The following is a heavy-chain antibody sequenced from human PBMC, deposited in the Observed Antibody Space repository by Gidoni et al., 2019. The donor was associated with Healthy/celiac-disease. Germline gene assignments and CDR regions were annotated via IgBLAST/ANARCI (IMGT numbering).Heavy chain of an antibody. CDR1: GFTLSSYW. Sequence: EVQLVESGGGLVQPGGSLRLSCAASGFTLSSYWMSWVRQAPGKGLEWVANIKQDGSEKYYGDSVKGRFTISRDNAKNSLYLQMNSLRAEDTAVYYCARRSPDSSGYYWVYYFDYWGQGTLVTVSS. J-gene: IGHJ4*02. CDR2: IKQDGSEK. V-gene: IGHV3-7*03. D-gene: IGHD3-22*01. CDR3: ARRSPDSSGYYWVYYFDY.